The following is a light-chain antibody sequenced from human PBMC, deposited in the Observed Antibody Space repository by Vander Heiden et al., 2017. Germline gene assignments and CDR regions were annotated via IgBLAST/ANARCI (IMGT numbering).Light chain of an antibody. CDR3: LQDDFYPRT. CDR1: QDIRKD. CDR2: STS. V-gene: IGKV1-6*01. Sequence: AVQMTQSPSSLSASLGDRVTIICRASQDIRKDLCWFQQKPGKAPKLLISSTSNLQSGVPSRFSGSGSGTYFTLTINNFQPDDFATYYCLQDDFYPRTFGGGTRVDIK. J-gene: IGKJ4*01.